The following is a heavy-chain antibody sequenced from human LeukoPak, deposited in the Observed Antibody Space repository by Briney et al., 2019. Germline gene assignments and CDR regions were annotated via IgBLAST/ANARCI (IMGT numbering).Heavy chain of an antibody. CDR2: IFNTGIT. V-gene: IGHV4-59*02. CDR3: ARNFPGRTEDV. Sequence: SETLSLTCSVSGGSVSSYYWSWIRQPPGKGLEWIGYIFNTGITSYNPSLNSRVIISVDTSKNQFSLKIYPVTAADTAVYYCARNFPGRTEDVWGKGTTVTVSS. J-gene: IGHJ6*04. CDR1: GGSVSSYY.